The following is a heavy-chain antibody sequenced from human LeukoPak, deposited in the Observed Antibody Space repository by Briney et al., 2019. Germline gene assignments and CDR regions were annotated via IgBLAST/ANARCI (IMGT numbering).Heavy chain of an antibody. V-gene: IGHV3-7*01. Sequence: GGSLRLSCAASGFSLSNYWTNWVRQAPGKGLEWVANIKQDGSEKNYVDSVKGRFSISRDNAKNSLILQMNSLRDEDTAVYYCARGVWAPFDSWGQGTLVSVSS. D-gene: IGHD7-27*01. CDR1: GFSLSNYW. J-gene: IGHJ4*02. CDR2: IKQDGSEK. CDR3: ARGVWAPFDS.